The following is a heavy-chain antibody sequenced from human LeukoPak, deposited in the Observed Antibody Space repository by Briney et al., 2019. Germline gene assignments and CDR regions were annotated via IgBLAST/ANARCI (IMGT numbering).Heavy chain of an antibody. CDR3: ASYVTQDAFDI. D-gene: IGHD3-16*01. J-gene: IGHJ3*02. Sequence: PGGSLRLSCAASGFTFSSYGMHWVRQAPGKGLEWVAVIWYDGSNKYYADSVKGRFTISRDNSKNTLYLQMNSLRAEDTAVYYCASYVTQDAFDIWGQGTMVTVSS. CDR1: GFTFSSYG. CDR2: IWYDGSNK. V-gene: IGHV3-33*01.